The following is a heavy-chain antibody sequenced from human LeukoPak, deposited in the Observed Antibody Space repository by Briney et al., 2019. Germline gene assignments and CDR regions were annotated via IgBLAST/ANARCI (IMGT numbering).Heavy chain of an antibody. CDR3: ATHRGWGGYFYFQH. Sequence: ASETLSLTCTVSGGSISSYYWSWIRQPAGKGLEWIGRIYTSGSTNYNPSLKSRVTMSVDTSKNQFSLKLSSVTAADTAVYYCATHRGWGGYFYFQHWGQGTLVTVSS. V-gene: IGHV4-4*07. CDR1: GGSISSYY. J-gene: IGHJ1*01. D-gene: IGHD5-12*01. CDR2: IYTSGST.